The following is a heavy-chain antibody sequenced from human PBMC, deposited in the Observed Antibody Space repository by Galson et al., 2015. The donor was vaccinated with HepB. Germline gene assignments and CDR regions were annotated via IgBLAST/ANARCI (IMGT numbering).Heavy chain of an antibody. D-gene: IGHD6-6*01. CDR3: ARGRNNISLSAAFDI. J-gene: IGHJ3*02. CDR1: GFTFCSYA. Sequence: SLRLSCAASGFTFCSYAMHWVRQAPGKGLEWVAVISYDGSNKYYADSVKGRFTISRDNSKNTLYLQINSLRAEDTAVYYCARGRNNISLSAAFDIWGQGTMVTVSS. V-gene: IGHV3-30-3*01. CDR2: ISYDGSNK.